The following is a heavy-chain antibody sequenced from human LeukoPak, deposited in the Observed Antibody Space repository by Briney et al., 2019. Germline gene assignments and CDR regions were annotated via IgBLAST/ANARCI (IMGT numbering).Heavy chain of an antibody. J-gene: IGHJ6*03. V-gene: IGHV1-18*01. CDR3: ARVSQERATHGPYYYYYYYMDV. Sequence: GASVKVSCKASGYTFTSYGISWVRQAPGQGLEWMGWISAYNGNTNYAQKLQGRVTMTTDTSTSTAYMELRSLRSDDTAVYYCARVSQERATHGPYYYYYYYMDVWGKGTTVTISS. CDR1: GYTFTSYG. D-gene: IGHD1-26*01. CDR2: ISAYNGNT.